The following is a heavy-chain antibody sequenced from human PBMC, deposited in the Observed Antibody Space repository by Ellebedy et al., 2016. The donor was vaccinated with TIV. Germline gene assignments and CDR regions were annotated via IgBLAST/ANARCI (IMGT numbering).Heavy chain of an antibody. CDR2: IDPTDSYT. CDR3: ARQERRAYREFDS. Sequence: GESLKISCEGSEYTFNNYWIIWVRQTPGKGLEWMGRIDPTDSYTNYSPSFEGHVTISVDRSINTAYLQLTSVNASDSALYFCARQERRAYREFDSWGQGTLVTVSS. CDR1: EYTFNNYW. D-gene: IGHD2-21*01. J-gene: IGHJ4*02. V-gene: IGHV5-10-1*01.